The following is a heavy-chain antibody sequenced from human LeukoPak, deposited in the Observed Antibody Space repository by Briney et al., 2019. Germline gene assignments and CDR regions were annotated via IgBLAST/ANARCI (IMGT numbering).Heavy chain of an antibody. CDR2: ISYDGSNK. J-gene: IGHJ4*02. CDR1: GFTFSSYG. D-gene: IGHD3-22*01. Sequence: GGSLRLSCAASGFTFSSYGMHWVRQAPGKGLEWVAVISYDGSNKYYADSVKGRFTISRDNSKNTLYLQMNSLGAEDTAVYYCAKGMFAYYYDSSGETFDYWGQGTLVTVSS. V-gene: IGHV3-30*18. CDR3: AKGMFAYYYDSSGETFDY.